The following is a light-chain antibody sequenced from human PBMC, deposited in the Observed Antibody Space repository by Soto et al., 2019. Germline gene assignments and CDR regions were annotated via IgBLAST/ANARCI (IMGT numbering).Light chain of an antibody. J-gene: IGKJ3*01. CDR3: QQRSTSPLLFT. V-gene: IGKV3-11*01. CDR1: QSVSSS. Sequence: EIVLTQSPATLSLSPGERATLSCRASQSVSSSLAWYQQKPGQAPRLLIYDASNRASGVPARFSGSGSGTVFALTISSLEPEDFAVYYCQQRSTSPLLFTFGPGTKVQIK. CDR2: DAS.